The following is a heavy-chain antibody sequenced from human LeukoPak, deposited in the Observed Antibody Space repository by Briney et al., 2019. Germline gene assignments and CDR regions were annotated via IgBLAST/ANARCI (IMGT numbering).Heavy chain of an antibody. CDR1: GFAFSSYD. V-gene: IGHV3-48*03. CDR2: ISSTGSTI. CDR3: AGDWSGSGWYYGMDV. Sequence: GGSLRLSCAASGFAFSSYDMNWVRQAPGKGPEWVSYISSTGSTIYYADSVKGRFTISRDNAKNSLYLQMNSLRAEDTAVYSCAGDWSGSGWYYGMDVWGQGTTVTVSS. D-gene: IGHD6-19*01. J-gene: IGHJ6*02.